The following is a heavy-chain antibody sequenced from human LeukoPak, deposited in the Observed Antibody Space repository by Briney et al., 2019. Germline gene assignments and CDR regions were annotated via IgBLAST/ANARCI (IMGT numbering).Heavy chain of an antibody. D-gene: IGHD7-27*01. V-gene: IGHV3-48*01. CDR1: GFTFSSYS. J-gene: IGHJ4*02. CDR3: ARDHSNWEGVDY. CDR2: LSSSSSTI. Sequence: GGSLRLSCAASGFTFSSYSMNWVRQAPGKGLEWVSYLSSSSSTIYYADSVKGRFTISRDNAKNSLYLQMNSLRAEDTAVYYCARDHSNWEGVDYWGQGTLVTVPS.